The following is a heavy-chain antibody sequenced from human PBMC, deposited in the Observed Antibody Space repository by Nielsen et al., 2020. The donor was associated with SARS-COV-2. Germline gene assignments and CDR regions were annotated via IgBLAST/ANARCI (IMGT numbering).Heavy chain of an antibody. CDR3: ATEFVTTSRTYYYYMDV. J-gene: IGHJ6*03. CDR1: GYSISSGYY. D-gene: IGHD4-17*01. CDR2: IYHSGST. V-gene: IGHV4-38-2*02. Sequence: SETLSLTCTVSGYSISSGYYWGWIRQPPGTGLEWIGSIYHSGSTYYNPSLKSRVTISVDTSKNQFSLKLSSVTAADTAVYYCATEFVTTSRTYYYYMDVWGKGTTVTVSS.